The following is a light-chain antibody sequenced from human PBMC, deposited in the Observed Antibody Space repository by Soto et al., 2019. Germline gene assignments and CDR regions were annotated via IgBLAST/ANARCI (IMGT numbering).Light chain of an antibody. J-gene: IGKJ1*01. CDR3: QQYNQWWT. CDR1: QSVNRQ. V-gene: IGKV3-15*01. Sequence: EIVMTQSPATLSVSPGESATLSCKASQSVNRQLAWYQQKPSQAPRLLIFGASTRATGVPGRFSGTGSGTEFTLTISSLQSEDFAVYYCQQYNQWWTFGQGTKVDIK. CDR2: GAS.